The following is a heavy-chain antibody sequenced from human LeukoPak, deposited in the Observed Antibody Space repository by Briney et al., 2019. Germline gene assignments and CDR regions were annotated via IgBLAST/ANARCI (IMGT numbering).Heavy chain of an antibody. CDR1: GGSISSSSYY. Sequence: SETLSLTCTVSGGSISSSSYYWGWIRQPPGKGLEWIGSIYYSGSTYYNPSLKSRVTISVDTSKNQFSLKLSSVTAADTAVYYCASTVVNAFDIWGQGTMVTVSS. CDR3: ASTVVNAFDI. CDR2: IYYSGST. V-gene: IGHV4-39*01. D-gene: IGHD4-23*01. J-gene: IGHJ3*02.